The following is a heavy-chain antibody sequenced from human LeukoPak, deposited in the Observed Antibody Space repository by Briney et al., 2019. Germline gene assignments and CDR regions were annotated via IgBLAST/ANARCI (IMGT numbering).Heavy chain of an antibody. CDR2: INPNSGGT. CDR3: ARDYGSGSYYFLYYYYYMDV. J-gene: IGHJ6*03. D-gene: IGHD3-10*01. CDR1: GYTFTGYY. V-gene: IGHV1-2*02. Sequence: ASVKVSCKASGYTFTGYYMHWVRQAPGQGLEWMGWINPNSGGTNYAQKFHGRVTMTRDTSISTAYMELSRLRSDDTAVYYCARDYGSGSYYFLYYYYYMDVWGKGTTVTISS.